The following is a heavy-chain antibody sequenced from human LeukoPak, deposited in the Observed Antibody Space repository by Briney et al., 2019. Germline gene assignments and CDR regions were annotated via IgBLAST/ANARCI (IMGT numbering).Heavy chain of an antibody. Sequence: SETLSLTCTVSGGSISSSSYYWGWIRQPPGKGLEWIGSIYYSGSTYYNPSLKSRVTISVDTSKNQFSLKLSSVTAADTAVYYCARGFVRIPLLRYFDWLTPSDRSFDYWGQGTLVTVSS. CDR3: ARGFVRIPLLRYFDWLTPSDRSFDY. CDR2: IYYSGST. D-gene: IGHD3-9*01. J-gene: IGHJ4*02. CDR1: GGSISSSSYY. V-gene: IGHV4-39*07.